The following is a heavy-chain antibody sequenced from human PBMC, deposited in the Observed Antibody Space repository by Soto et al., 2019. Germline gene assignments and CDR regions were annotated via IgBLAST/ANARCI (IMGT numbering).Heavy chain of an antibody. J-gene: IGHJ5*02. CDR2: FNLSGST. CDR3: ARVRDWFDP. V-gene: IGHV4-34*01. CDR1: GGSFSGFY. D-gene: IGHD3-3*01. Sequence: KPSETLSLTCAVYGGSFSGFYWSWIRQPPGKGLEWIGEFNLSGSTNYNPSLKSRVTISVDTSKNQFSLRLTSVTAADTAVYYCARVRDWFDPWGRGTLVTVSS.